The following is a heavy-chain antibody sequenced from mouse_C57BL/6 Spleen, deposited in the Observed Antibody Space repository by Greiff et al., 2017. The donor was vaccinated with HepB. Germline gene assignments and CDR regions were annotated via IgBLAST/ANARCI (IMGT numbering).Heavy chain of an antibody. CDR1: GYTFTDYE. J-gene: IGHJ2*01. D-gene: IGHD3-3*01. CDR3: TRRAFPGFDY. CDR2: IDPETGGT. V-gene: IGHV1-15*01. Sequence: QVQLKESGAELVRPGASVTLSCKASGYTFTDYEMHWVKQTPVHGLEWIGAIDPETGGTAYNQKFKGKAILTADKSSSTAYMELRSLTSEDSAVYYCTRRAFPGFDYWGQGTTLTVSS.